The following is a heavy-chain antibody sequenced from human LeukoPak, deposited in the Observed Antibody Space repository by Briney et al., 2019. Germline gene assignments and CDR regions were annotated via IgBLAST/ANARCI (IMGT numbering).Heavy chain of an antibody. Sequence: GGSLRLSCAASGFTFSSYGMHWVRQAPGKGLEWVAVIRYDGSNKYYADSVKGRFTISRDNSKNTLYLQMNSLRAEDTAVYYCAKGYMVHDAFDIWGQGTMVTVSS. J-gene: IGHJ3*02. D-gene: IGHD6-13*01. CDR1: GFTFSSYG. CDR2: IRYDGSNK. V-gene: IGHV3-30*02. CDR3: AKGYMVHDAFDI.